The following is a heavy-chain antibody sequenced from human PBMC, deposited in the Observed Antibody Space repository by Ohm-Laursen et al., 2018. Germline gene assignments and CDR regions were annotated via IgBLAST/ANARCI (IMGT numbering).Heavy chain of an antibody. Sequence: GSLRLSCAASGFTFSDYYMSWIRQAPGRGLEWVSFISTTGSTIYYADSMKGRFTISRDNAKDSLYLQMNSLRAEDTAVYYCARVYCGGDCYQYFNYYFDYWGQGTLVTVSS. D-gene: IGHD2-21*02. CDR2: ISTTGSTI. V-gene: IGHV3-11*01. J-gene: IGHJ4*02. CDR1: GFTFSDYY. CDR3: ARVYCGGDCYQYFNYYFDY.